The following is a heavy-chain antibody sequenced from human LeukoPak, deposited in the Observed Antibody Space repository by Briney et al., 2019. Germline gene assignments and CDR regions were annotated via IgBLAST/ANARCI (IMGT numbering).Heavy chain of an antibody. V-gene: IGHV5-51*01. CDR3: ARCPRGGSYFDS. J-gene: IGHJ4*02. CDR2: FYPTDFTT. D-gene: IGHD1-26*01. Sequence: GESLKISCKGSGYSFTTYWIGCVRQMPGKGLEWVGVFYPTDFTTRYSPSFQGQVTISSDNSISTAFLQLNSLRASDTAIYYCARCPRGGSYFDSWGQGTLVTVSS. CDR1: GYSFTTYW.